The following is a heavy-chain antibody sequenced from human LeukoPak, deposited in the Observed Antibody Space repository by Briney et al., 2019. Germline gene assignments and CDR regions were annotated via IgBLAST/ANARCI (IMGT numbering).Heavy chain of an antibody. V-gene: IGHV3-7*01. CDR3: AREGKIAGHYYFYFDV. J-gene: IGHJ6*03. D-gene: IGHD2/OR15-2a*01. Sequence: GGSLRLSCVASGFTFSTYWMSWVRQAPGKGLEWVAHIKQDGSEKYYVDSVKGRFTISRDNAKNSLSLQLTSLRAEDTAVYFCAREGKIAGHYYFYFDVWGKGTTVIVSS. CDR1: GFTFSTYW. CDR2: IKQDGSEK.